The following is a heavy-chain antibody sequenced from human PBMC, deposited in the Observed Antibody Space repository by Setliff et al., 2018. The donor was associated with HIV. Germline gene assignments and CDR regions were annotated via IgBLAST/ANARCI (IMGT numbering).Heavy chain of an antibody. CDR2: ILGIFGTT. D-gene: IGHD3-3*01. CDR3: ARGGGGYNFWSGYPSFDY. CDR1: GDAFNSNA. Sequence: SVKVSCKTSGDAFNSNAISWVRQAPGQGLEWMGGILGIFGTTYYAQKFQGRVTITTDESTSTAYMGLRSLRSDDTAVYYCARGGGGYNFWSGYPSFDYWGQGTLVTVSS. J-gene: IGHJ4*02. V-gene: IGHV1-69*05.